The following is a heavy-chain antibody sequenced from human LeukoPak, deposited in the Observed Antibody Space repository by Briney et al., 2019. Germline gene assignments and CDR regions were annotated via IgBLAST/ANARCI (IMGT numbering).Heavy chain of an antibody. Sequence: PSETLSLTCTVSGGSISSSSYYWGWIRQPPGTGLEWIGSIYYSGSTYYNPSLKSRVTISVDTSKNQFSLKLSSVTAADTAVYYCARDPSGAFDYWGQGTLVTVSS. CDR3: ARDPSGAFDY. CDR1: GGSISSSSYY. CDR2: IYYSGST. V-gene: IGHV4-39*07. J-gene: IGHJ4*02.